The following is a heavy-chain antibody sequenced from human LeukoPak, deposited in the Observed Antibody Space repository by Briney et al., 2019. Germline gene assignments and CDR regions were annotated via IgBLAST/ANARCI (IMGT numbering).Heavy chain of an antibody. V-gene: IGHV1-8*01. CDR1: GYTFTSYD. CDR2: MNPNSGNT. Sequence: ASVKVSCKASGYTFTSYDINWVRQATGQGLEWMGWMNPNSGNTGYAQKFQGRVTMTRNTSISTAYMELSSLRSEDTAVYYCARDEVTGRSLDYYYMDVWGKGTTVTVSS. D-gene: IGHD2-21*02. J-gene: IGHJ6*03. CDR3: ARDEVTGRSLDYYYMDV.